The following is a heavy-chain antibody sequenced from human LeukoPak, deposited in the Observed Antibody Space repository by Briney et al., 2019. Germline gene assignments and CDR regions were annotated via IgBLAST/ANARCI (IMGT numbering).Heavy chain of an antibody. CDR3: ARDVVAAAGTWDY. D-gene: IGHD6-13*01. J-gene: IGHJ4*02. Sequence: SETLSLTCTVSGGSISSYYWSWIRQPPGKGLEWIGYIYYSGSTNYNPSLKSRVTISVDTSKNQFSLKLSSVSAADTAVYYCARDVVAAAGTWDYWGQGTLVTVSS. CDR1: GGSISSYY. V-gene: IGHV4-59*12. CDR2: IYYSGST.